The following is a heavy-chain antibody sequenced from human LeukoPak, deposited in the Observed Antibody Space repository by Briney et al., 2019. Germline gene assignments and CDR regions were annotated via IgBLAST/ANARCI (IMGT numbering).Heavy chain of an antibody. CDR1: GGTFSSYA. J-gene: IGHJ4*02. D-gene: IGHD4-23*01. V-gene: IGHV1-69*05. Sequence: GASVKVSCKASGGTFSSYAISWVRQAPGQGLEWMGGIIPIFGTANYAQKFQGGVTITTDESTSTAYMELSSLRSEDTAVYYCASPNAYGGNSLGRDYFDYWGQGPLVTVSS. CDR3: ASPNAYGGNSLGRDYFDY. CDR2: IIPIFGTA.